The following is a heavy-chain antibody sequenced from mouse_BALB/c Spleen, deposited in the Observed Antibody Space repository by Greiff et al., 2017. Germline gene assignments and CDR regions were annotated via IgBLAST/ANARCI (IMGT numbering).Heavy chain of an antibody. D-gene: IGHD1-1*01. CDR3: ASVIYYSMDY. Sequence: EVQLQQSGAELVRPGALVKLSCKASGFNIKDYYMHWVKQRPEQGLEWIGWIDPENGNTIYDPKFQGKASITADTSSNTAYLQLSSLTSEDTAVYYCASVIYYSMDYWGQGTSVTVSS. CDR1: GFNIKDYY. CDR2: IDPENGNT. V-gene: IGHV14-1*02. J-gene: IGHJ4*01.